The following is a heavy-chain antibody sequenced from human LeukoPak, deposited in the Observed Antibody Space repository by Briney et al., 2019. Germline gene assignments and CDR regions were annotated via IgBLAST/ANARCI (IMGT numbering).Heavy chain of an antibody. D-gene: IGHD3-9*01. CDR1: GGSFSGYY. CDR2: INHSGST. Sequence: SETLSLTCAVYGGSFSGYYWSWIRQPPGKGLEWIGEINHSGSTNYNPSLKSRVTISVDTSKNQFSLKLSSVTAADTAVYYCRARRYFDWLSPLSPAFDYWGQGTLVTVSS. V-gene: IGHV4-34*01. J-gene: IGHJ4*02. CDR3: RARRYFDWLSPLSPAFDY.